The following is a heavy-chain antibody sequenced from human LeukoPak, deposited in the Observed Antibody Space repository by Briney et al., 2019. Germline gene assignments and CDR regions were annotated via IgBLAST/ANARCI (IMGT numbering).Heavy chain of an antibody. V-gene: IGHV3-23*01. D-gene: IGHD2-15*01. J-gene: IGHJ2*01. CDR3: AKGQWSWYFDL. Sequence: PGGSLRLSCAASGFTFSDYAMTWVRQAPGKGLEWVSAVSRSGDTTYYADSVRGRFIISRDNSKNTLYLQMNSLRAEDTAVYYCAKGQWSWYFDLWGRGTLVTVSS. CDR2: VSRSGDTT. CDR1: GFTFSDYA.